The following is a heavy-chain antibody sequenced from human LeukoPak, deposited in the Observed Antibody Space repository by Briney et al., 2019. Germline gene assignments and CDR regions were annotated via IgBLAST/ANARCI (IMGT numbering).Heavy chain of an antibody. CDR2: ISYDGSNK. CDR1: VFTFSSYS. CDR3: ARVGNIVATGSAFDI. V-gene: IGHV3-30-3*01. Sequence: PGGSLRLSCAASVFTFSSYSMHWVRQAPGRGLEWVAVISYDGSNKYYADSVKGRFTISRDNSKNTLYLQMNSLRAEDTAVYYCARVGNIVATGSAFDIWGQGTMVTVSS. D-gene: IGHD5-12*01. J-gene: IGHJ3*02.